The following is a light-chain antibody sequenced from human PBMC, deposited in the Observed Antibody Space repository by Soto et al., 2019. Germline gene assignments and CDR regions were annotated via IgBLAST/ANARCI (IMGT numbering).Light chain of an antibody. CDR1: QSVSSSY. Sequence: LTQSPGTLSLSPGERATLSCRASQSVSSSYLARYQQKPGQAPRLLIYGASSRATGIPDRFSGSGSGTDFTLTISRLEPEDLAVYYCQQYGSSPGTFGQGTKLEIK. CDR3: QQYGSSPGT. V-gene: IGKV3-20*01. J-gene: IGKJ2*01. CDR2: GAS.